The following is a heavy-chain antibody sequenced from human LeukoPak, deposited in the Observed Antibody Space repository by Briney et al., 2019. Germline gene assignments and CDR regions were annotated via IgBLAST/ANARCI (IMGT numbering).Heavy chain of an antibody. Sequence: TPSETLFLTCAVSGHSISSGFYWGWIRQPPGKGLDWLGSIYQSGSTYYNPSLKNRVTISIDTTKNQYSLKLSAVPTANTAVYYCASLDIVVVPAAIGWFDPWGQGTLVTVSA. D-gene: IGHD2-2*01. CDR3: ASLDIVVVPAAIGWFDP. CDR2: IYQSGST. J-gene: IGHJ5*02. CDR1: GHSISSGFY. V-gene: IGHV4-38-2*01.